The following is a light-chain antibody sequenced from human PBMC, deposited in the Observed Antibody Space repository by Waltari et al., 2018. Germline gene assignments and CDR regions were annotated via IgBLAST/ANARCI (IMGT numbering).Light chain of an antibody. CDR1: SSDVGGYNY. CDR3: SSYTSSSTYVV. V-gene: IGLV2-14*01. Sequence: QSALPQPASVSGSPGQSIPISCTGTSSDVGGYNYASCYQQHPGKAPKLMIYEVSNRPSGVSKRFSGSKSGNTASLTISGLQAEDEADYCCSSYTSSSTYVVFGGGTKLTVL. J-gene: IGLJ2*01. CDR2: EVS.